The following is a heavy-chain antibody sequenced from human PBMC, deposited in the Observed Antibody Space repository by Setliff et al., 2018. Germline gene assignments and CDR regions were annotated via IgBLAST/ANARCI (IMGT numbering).Heavy chain of an antibody. J-gene: IGHJ4*02. V-gene: IGHV4-39*01. D-gene: IGHD6-6*01. CDR2: IFYSGRT. Sequence: PSETLSLTCTVSGASITNINYYWGLIRQPPGKGLEWIGSIFYSGRTFYNPSLKSRVTISVDTSKNQFSLKLNSVTAADTAVYYCARGRNVAARLFDSWGQGTLVTVSS. CDR3: ARGRNVAARLFDS. CDR1: GASITNINYY.